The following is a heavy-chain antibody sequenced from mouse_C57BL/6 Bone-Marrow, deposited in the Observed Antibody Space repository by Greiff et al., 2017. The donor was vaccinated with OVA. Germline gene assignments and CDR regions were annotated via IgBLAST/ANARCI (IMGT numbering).Heavy chain of an antibody. CDR1: GYTFTSYW. CDR3: ARDDGYSGAY. CDR2: IYPSDSET. J-gene: IGHJ3*01. Sequence: QVQLQQPGAELVRPGSSVKLSCKASGYTFTSYWMDWVKQRPGQGLEWIGNIYPSDSETHYNQKFMDKATLTVDKSSSTAYMQLSSLTSEDSAVYYCARDDGYSGAYWGQGTLVTVSA. D-gene: IGHD2-3*01. V-gene: IGHV1-61*01.